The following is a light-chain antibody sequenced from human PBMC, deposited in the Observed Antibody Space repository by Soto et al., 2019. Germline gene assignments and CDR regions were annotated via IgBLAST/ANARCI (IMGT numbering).Light chain of an antibody. CDR1: SSNIGSAY. CDR2: RNN. V-gene: IGLV1-47*01. J-gene: IGLJ2*01. CDR3: AAWDDSLVV. Sequence: QSVLTQPPSASGTPGQTVNISCCGSSSNIGSAYIYWYQHLPGTAPKLLIYRNNQRPSGVPDRFSASKSGTSASLAISGLRSEDDADYYCAAWDDSLVVFGGGTKLTVL.